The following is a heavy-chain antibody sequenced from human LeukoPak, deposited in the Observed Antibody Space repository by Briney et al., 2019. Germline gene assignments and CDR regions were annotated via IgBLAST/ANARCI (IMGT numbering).Heavy chain of an antibody. D-gene: IGHD5-24*01. J-gene: IGHJ4*02. V-gene: IGHV5-51*01. Sequence: GASLQISCKGSGYRFTSYWIGWVRQMPGKGLEWMGIIYPGDSDTRYSPSFQGQVTISADKSISTAYLQWSSLKASDTAMYYCARRVRRDGYYFDYWGQGTLVTVSS. CDR3: ARRVRRDGYYFDY. CDR2: IYPGDSDT. CDR1: GYRFTSYW.